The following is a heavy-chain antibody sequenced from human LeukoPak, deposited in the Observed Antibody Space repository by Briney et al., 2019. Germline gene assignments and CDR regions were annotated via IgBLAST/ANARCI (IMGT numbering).Heavy chain of an antibody. D-gene: IGHD3-3*01. CDR2: INAGNGNT. V-gene: IGHV1-3*01. J-gene: IGHJ4*02. Sequence: ASVKVSCKDSGYTFTSYAMHWVRQAPGQRLEWMGWINAGNGNTKYSQKFQGRVTITRDTSASTAYMELSSLRSEDTAVYYCARDITIFGVVIPHYWGQGTLVTVSS. CDR3: ARDITIFGVVIPHY. CDR1: GYTFTSYA.